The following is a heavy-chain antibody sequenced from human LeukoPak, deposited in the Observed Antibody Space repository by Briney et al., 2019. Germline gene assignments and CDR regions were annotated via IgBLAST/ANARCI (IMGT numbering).Heavy chain of an antibody. D-gene: IGHD3-22*01. CDR1: GFTFSSYW. CDR3: AKDFIKRDSPETLVISGY. Sequence: PGGSLRLSCAASGFTFSSYWIHWVRQAPGKGLVWVSRIDSDGSSTTYADSVKGRFTISRDNAKNTLYLQMNSLRAEDTAVYYCAKDFIKRDSPETLVISGYWGQGTLVTVSS. V-gene: IGHV3-74*01. CDR2: IDSDGSST. J-gene: IGHJ4*02.